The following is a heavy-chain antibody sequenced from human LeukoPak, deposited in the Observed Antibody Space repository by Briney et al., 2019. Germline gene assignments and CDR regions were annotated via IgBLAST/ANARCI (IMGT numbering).Heavy chain of an antibody. J-gene: IGHJ5*02. CDR2: INPNSGGT. CDR3: ARDLRSYSSSLKSWFDP. V-gene: IGHV1-2*02. CDR1: GYTFTGYY. D-gene: IGHD6-13*01. Sequence: GASVKVSFKASGYTFTGYYMHWVRQAPGQGLEWMGWINPNSGGTNYAQKFQGRVTMTRDTSNNTAYMELSRLRSDDTAVYYCARDLRSYSSSLKSWFDPWGQGTLVTVSS.